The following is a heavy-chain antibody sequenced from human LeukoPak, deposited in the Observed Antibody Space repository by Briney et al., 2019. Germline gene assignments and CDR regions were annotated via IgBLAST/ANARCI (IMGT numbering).Heavy chain of an antibody. D-gene: IGHD3-10*01. CDR3: ARAELLWFGESHIYFDY. CDR2: IIPIFGTA. CDR1: GGTFSSYA. J-gene: IGHJ4*02. Sequence: ASVKVSCKASGGTFSSYAISWVRQAPGQGLEWMGGIIPIFGTANYAQKFQGRVTITADKSTSTAYMELSSLRSEDTAVYYCARAELLWFGESHIYFDYWGQGTLVTVSS. V-gene: IGHV1-69*06.